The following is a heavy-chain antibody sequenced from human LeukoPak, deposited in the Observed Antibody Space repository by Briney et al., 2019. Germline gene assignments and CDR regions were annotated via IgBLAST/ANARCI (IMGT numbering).Heavy chain of an antibody. D-gene: IGHD1-14*01. J-gene: IGHJ6*02. CDR3: AREEDTGHYYYYGMDA. Sequence: GGSLRLSCAASGFTFSSYGMHWGRQAPGKGLEWVAVIWYDGSNKYYADSVKGRFTISRDNSKNTLYLQMNSLRAEDTAVYYCAREEDTGHYYYYGMDAWGQGTTVTVSS. CDR1: GFTFSSYG. V-gene: IGHV3-33*01. CDR2: IWYDGSNK.